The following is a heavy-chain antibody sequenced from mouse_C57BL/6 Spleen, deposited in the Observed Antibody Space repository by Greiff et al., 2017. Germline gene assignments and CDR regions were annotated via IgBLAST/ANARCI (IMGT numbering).Heavy chain of an antibody. CDR1: GYTFTSSW. D-gene: IGHD2-3*01. CDR3: AIYDGYLRTPHFDV. CDR2: IDPNSGGT. Sequence: VQLQQPGAELVKPGASVKLSCKASGYTFTSSWMHWVKQRPGRGLGWIGRIDPNSGGTKYNEKFKSKATLTVDKPSSTAYMQLSSLTSEDSAVYYCAIYDGYLRTPHFDVWGTGTTVTVSS. V-gene: IGHV1-72*01. J-gene: IGHJ1*03.